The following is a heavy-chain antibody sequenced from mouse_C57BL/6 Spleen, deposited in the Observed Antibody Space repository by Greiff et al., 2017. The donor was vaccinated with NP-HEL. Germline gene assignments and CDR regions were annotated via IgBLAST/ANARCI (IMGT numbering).Heavy chain of an antibody. CDR2: INPSTGGT. Sequence: VQLKQSGPELVKPGASVKISCKASGYSFTGYYMNWVKQSPEKSLEWIGEINPSTGGTTYNQKFKAKATLTVDKSSSTAYMQLKSLTSEDSAVYYCARKDGYDYAMDYWGQGTSVTVSS. D-gene: IGHD2-2*01. CDR1: GYSFTGYY. CDR3: ARKDGYDYAMDY. V-gene: IGHV1-42*01. J-gene: IGHJ4*01.